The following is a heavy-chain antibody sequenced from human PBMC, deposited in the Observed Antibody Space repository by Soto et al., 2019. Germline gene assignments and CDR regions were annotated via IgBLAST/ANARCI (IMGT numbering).Heavy chain of an antibody. Sequence: ASVKVSCKASGYTFTSYGISWVRQAPGQGLEWMGWISAYNGNTNYAQKLQGRVTMTTDTFTSTAYMELRSLRSDDTAVYYCARSYPEIQLPQDPWFDSWGQGTLVTVSS. CDR1: GYTFTSYG. CDR3: ARSYPEIQLPQDPWFDS. CDR2: ISAYNGNT. V-gene: IGHV1-18*01. J-gene: IGHJ5*01. D-gene: IGHD5-18*01.